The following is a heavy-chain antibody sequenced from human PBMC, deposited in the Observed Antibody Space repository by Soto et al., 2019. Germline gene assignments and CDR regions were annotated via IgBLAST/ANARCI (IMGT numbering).Heavy chain of an antibody. CDR2: IRSTAYGGTT. Sequence: GSLRLSCTASGFTFGDYAMSWFRQAPGKGLEWVGFIRSTAYGGTTAYAASVKGRFTISRDESKSIAYLHMNSLKTEDTAVYYCTREVGVGVTTAFDYWGQGTLVTVS. V-gene: IGHV3-49*03. D-gene: IGHD4-17*01. CDR3: TREVGVGVTTAFDY. CDR1: GFTFGDYA. J-gene: IGHJ4*02.